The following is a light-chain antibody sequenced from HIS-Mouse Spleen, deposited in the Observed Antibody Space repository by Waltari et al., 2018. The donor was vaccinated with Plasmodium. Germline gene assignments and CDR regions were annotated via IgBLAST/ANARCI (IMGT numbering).Light chain of an antibody. CDR2: SNN. Sequence: QSVLTQPPSASGTPGQRVTISCSGSSSNIGRNTVHWYQQLPGTAPKLLICSNNQRPSGVPDRFSGSKSGTSASLAISGRQSEDEADYYCAAWDDSLNGWVFGGGTKLTVL. CDR3: AAWDDSLNGWV. V-gene: IGLV1-44*01. J-gene: IGLJ3*02. CDR1: SSNIGRNT.